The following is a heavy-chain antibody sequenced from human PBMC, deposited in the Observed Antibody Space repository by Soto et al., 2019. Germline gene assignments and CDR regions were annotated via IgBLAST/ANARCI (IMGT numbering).Heavy chain of an antibody. CDR2: IRGSGGST. Sequence: GGSLRLSCAASGFTFSSSAMSWVRQAPGKGLEWVSTIRGSGGSTYSADSVKGRFTISRDKSKNTFYLQMNSRRAEDRAVYYCAKDLSEGGYFYFDYWGQGTLVTVSS. CDR1: GFTFSSSA. V-gene: IGHV3-23*01. J-gene: IGHJ4*02. D-gene: IGHD3-22*01. CDR3: AKDLSEGGYFYFDY.